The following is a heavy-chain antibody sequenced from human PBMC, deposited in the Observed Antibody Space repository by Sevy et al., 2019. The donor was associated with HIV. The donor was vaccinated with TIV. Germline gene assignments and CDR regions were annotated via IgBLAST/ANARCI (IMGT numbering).Heavy chain of an antibody. CDR2: IFRGGDGT. Sequence: GGSLRLSCAASTFTFNDYWMNWVRQAPGKGLEWVSTIFRGGDGTYYADSVKGRFTISRDNSKDTVYLQLSSLRADDTAVYYCAGALYDSSGSFDALDIWGQGTMVTVSS. V-gene: IGHV3-23*01. D-gene: IGHD3-22*01. CDR3: AGALYDSSGSFDALDI. J-gene: IGHJ3*02. CDR1: TFTFNDYW.